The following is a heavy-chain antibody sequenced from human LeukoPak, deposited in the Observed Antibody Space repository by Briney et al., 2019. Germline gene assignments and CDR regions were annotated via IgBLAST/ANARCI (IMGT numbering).Heavy chain of an antibody. J-gene: IGHJ4*02. CDR3: AKCSGGNNNQNY. D-gene: IGHD2-15*01. CDR2: ISGSGGST. V-gene: IGHV3-23*01. Sequence: PGGSLRLSCAAPGFTFSSYAMSWVRQAPGKGLEWVSAISGSGGSTYYADSVKGRFTISRDNSKNTLCLQMNSLRAEDTAVYYCAKCSGGNNNQNYWGQGTLVTVSS. CDR1: GFTFSSYA.